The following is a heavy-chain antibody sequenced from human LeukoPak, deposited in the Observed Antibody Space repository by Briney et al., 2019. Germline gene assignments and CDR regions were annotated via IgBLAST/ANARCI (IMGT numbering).Heavy chain of an antibody. J-gene: IGHJ4*02. V-gene: IGHV3-7*03. CDR2: IKQDGSEK. CDR3: AREGIRFYDSFAYYFGY. Sequence: GGSLRLSCAASGFTFSSYWMSWVRQAPGKGLEWVANIKQDGSEKYYVDSVKGRFTISRDNAKNSLYLQMNSLRAEDTAVYYCAREGIRFYDSFAYYFGYWSQGTLVTVSS. CDR1: GFTFSSYW. D-gene: IGHD3-3*01.